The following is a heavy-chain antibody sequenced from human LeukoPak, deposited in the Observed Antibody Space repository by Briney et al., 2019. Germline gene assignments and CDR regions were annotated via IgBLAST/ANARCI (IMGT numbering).Heavy chain of an antibody. CDR3: ARAPKSYPYYYYYYYMDV. CDR2: INPNSGGT. Sequence: AAVKVSCKASGYTFTGYYMHWVRQAPGQGLEWKGWINPNSGGTNYAQKFQGRVTMTRDTSISTAYMELSRLRSDDTAVYYCARAPKSYPYYYYYYYMDVWGKWTTVTVSS. J-gene: IGHJ6*03. D-gene: IGHD3-10*01. CDR1: GYTFTGYY. V-gene: IGHV1-2*02.